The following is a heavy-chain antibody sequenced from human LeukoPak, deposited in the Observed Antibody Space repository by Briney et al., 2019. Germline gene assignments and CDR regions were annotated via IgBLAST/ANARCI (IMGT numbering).Heavy chain of an antibody. V-gene: IGHV1-69*05. J-gene: IGHJ5*02. D-gene: IGHD6-6*01. CDR3: ARAIAARWVSFDP. CDR2: NIPIFGTS. CDR1: RGTLSCSA. Sequence: GSSVKVSCKASRGTLSCSAISWVRQAPGQGLEWMGGNIPIFGTSNYAQKFRGRVTITTDESTSTAYLELSSLRSEDTAVYYCARAIAARWVSFDPWGQGTLVTVSS.